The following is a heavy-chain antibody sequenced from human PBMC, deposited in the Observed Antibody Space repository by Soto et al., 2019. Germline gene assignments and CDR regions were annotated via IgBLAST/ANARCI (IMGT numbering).Heavy chain of an antibody. D-gene: IGHD2-15*01. V-gene: IGHV4-31*03. Sequence: SETLSLTCTVSGGSIISGGYYWSWIRHHPGKGLEWIGYIYYSGSTYYNPSLKSRVTISVETSKNQFSLKLSSVSAADTAVYYCARGDTHRNYYGMYVWGQGTTVTVS. J-gene: IGHJ6*02. CDR2: IYYSGST. CDR1: GGSIISGGYY. CDR3: ARGDTHRNYYGMYV.